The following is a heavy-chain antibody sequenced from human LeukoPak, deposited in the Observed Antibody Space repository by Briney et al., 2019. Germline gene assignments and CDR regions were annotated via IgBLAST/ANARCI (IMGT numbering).Heavy chain of an antibody. CDR1: GFTFSSYS. V-gene: IGHV3-21*01. D-gene: IGHD6-13*01. J-gene: IGHJ5*02. CDR2: ISSSCSYI. CDR3: ARIGGSSWTQSNWFDP. Sequence: PSESLSLSCAVSGFTFSSYSLNWVRQPPGKGLDWVSSISSSCSYIYYADSVKGRITIPRDNAKISLDLQMNSLRAEDTSVYDWARIGGSSWTQSNWFDPWGQGTLVTVSS.